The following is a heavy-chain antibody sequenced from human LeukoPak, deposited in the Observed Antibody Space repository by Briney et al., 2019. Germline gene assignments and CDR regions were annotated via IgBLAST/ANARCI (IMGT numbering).Heavy chain of an antibody. J-gene: IGHJ4*02. CDR2: INHSGST. V-gene: IGHV4-34*01. CDR1: GGSFSGYY. D-gene: IGHD6-19*01. CDR3: ARSIAVAGTPFDY. Sequence: PSETLSLTCAVYGGSFSGYYWSWIRQPSGKGLEWIGEINHSGSTNYNPSLKSRVTISVDTSKNQFSLKLSSVTAADTAVYYCARSIAVAGTPFDYWGQGTLVTVSS.